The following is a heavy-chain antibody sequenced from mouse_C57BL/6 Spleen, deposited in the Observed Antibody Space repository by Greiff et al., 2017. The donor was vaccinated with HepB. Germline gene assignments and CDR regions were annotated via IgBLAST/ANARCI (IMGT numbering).Heavy chain of an antibody. CDR2: IDPSDSYT. D-gene: IGHD1-1*01. CDR3: AREWLLPRSSPSFDY. Sequence: QVQLQQPGAELVKPGASVKLSCKASGYTFTSYWMQWVKQRPGQGLEWIGEIDPSDSYTNYNQKFKGKATLTVDTSSSTAYMQLSSLTSEDSAVYYCAREWLLPRSSPSFDYWGQGTTLTVSS. V-gene: IGHV1-50*01. CDR1: GYTFTSYW. J-gene: IGHJ2*01.